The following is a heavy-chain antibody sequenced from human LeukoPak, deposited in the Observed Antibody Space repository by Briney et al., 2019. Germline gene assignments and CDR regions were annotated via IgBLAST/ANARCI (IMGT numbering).Heavy chain of an antibody. Sequence: SETLSLTCTVSGGSISSSSYYWGWIRQPPGKGLEWIGSIYYSGSTYYNPSLKSRVTISVDTSKNQFSLKLSSVTAADTAVYYCARLYFSSQLGLHFDYWGQGTLVTVSS. CDR1: GGSISSSSYY. CDR3: ARLYFSSQLGLHFDY. CDR2: IYYSGST. J-gene: IGHJ4*02. D-gene: IGHD2-2*01. V-gene: IGHV4-39*07.